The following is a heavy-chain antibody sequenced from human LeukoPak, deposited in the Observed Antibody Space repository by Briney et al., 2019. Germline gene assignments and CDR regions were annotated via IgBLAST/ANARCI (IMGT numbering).Heavy chain of an antibody. V-gene: IGHV3-21*01. CDR3: ARLRRNNDNSGYYYYYDY. D-gene: IGHD3-22*01. J-gene: IGHJ4*02. CDR2: ITPTSSYI. Sequence: GGSLRLSCAASGLTFSSYSFNWVRQAPGKGLEWVSSITPTSSYIYYADSVKGRFTISRDNAKNSLYLQMNSLGAEATAVYYCARLRRNNDNSGYYYYYDYWGQGTLVTVSS. CDR1: GLTFSSYS.